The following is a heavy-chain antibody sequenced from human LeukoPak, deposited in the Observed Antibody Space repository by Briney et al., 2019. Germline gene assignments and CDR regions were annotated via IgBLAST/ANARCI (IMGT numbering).Heavy chain of an antibody. D-gene: IGHD6-19*01. CDR1: GFTVSSNY. CDR2: IYSGGST. J-gene: IGHJ6*03. CDR3: ARERAVDNYYYYYYMDV. Sequence: GGSLRLSCAASGFTVSSNYMSWVRQAPGKGLEWVSVIYSGGSTYYADSVKGRFTISRDNSKNTLYLQMNSLRAEDTAVYYCARERAVDNYYYYYYMDVWGKGTTVTISS. V-gene: IGHV3-53*01.